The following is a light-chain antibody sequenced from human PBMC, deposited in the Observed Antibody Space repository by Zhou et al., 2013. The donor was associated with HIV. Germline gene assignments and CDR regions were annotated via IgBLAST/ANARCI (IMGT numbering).Light chain of an antibody. V-gene: IGKV3-20*01. Sequence: EIILTQSPGTLSLSPGERATLSCRASQRISSSYLAWYRQKPGQSPRLLIYGASYRATGIPDRFTGSGSGTDFALTISRLEPEDSAVYYCQQYGGSYTFGQGTKLEIK. CDR1: QRISSSY. J-gene: IGKJ2*01. CDR3: QQYGGSYT. CDR2: GAS.